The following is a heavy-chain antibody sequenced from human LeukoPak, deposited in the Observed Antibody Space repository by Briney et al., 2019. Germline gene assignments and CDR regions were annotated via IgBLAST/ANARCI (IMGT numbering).Heavy chain of an antibody. CDR2: INPNSGGT. J-gene: IGHJ4*02. Sequence: ASVKVSCKASGYTFTGYYMHWVRQAPGQGLEWMGWINPNSGGTNYAQKFQGRVTMTRDTSISTAYMELSRLRSDDTAVYYCAREPSGSGSPMDYWGQGTLVTVSS. CDR1: GYTFTGYY. D-gene: IGHD1-26*01. V-gene: IGHV1-2*02. CDR3: AREPSGSGSPMDY.